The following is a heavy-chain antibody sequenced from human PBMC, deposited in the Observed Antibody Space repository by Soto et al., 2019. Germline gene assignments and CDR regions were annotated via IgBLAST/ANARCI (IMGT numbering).Heavy chain of an antibody. Sequence: SETLSLTCTVSGDSIISSDFYWGWVRQPPGKGLEWIGSIFYLGSSYYNPSLKSRVTMSVDTSKNQFSLRLRSVTAADTALYFCARHSLALRKNNWFDPWGQGIMATVS. J-gene: IGHJ5*02. CDR3: ARHSLALRKNNWFDP. CDR1: GDSIISSDFY. V-gene: IGHV4-39*01. CDR2: IFYLGSS. D-gene: IGHD3-3*02.